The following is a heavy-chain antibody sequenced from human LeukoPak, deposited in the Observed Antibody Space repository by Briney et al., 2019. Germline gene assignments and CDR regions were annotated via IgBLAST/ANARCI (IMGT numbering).Heavy chain of an antibody. CDR1: GESLNSYY. CDR3: ARGAWATRLGS. CDR2: IYESGST. J-gene: IGHJ4*02. V-gene: IGHV4-34*01. D-gene: IGHD2-15*01. Sequence: SEALSLTCAVYGESLNSYYWSWIRQPPGKGLEWIGEIYESGSTEYNPSLKSRVTISMVPSKQQFSLSLTSVTAADTAVYYCARGAWATRLGSWGLGTPVIVSS.